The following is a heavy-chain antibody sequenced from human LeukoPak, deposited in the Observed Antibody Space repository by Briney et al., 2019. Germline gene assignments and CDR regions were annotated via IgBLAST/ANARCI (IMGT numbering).Heavy chain of an antibody. J-gene: IGHJ5*02. CDR1: GFTFSSYW. V-gene: IGHV3-74*01. Sequence: PGGSLRLSCAASGFTFSSYWMHWVRHAPGKGLVWVSRINNDGSITGYADSVKGRFTISRDNANNTLYLQMNSLRAEDTAVYYCARVLAPRTKYSWFDPWGQGTLVTVSS. CDR2: INNDGSIT. CDR3: ARVLAPRTKYSWFDP.